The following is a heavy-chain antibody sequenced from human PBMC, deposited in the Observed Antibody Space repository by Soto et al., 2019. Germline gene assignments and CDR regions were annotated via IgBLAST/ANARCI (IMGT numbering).Heavy chain of an antibody. V-gene: IGHV1-18*01. J-gene: IGHJ6*02. CDR3: ARDVRSHDYGHYYYGMDV. D-gene: IGHD4-17*01. CDR1: GYTFTSYG. Sequence: QGQLVQSGAEVNKPGASVKVSCKASGYTFTSYGISWVRQAPGQGLEWMGWISIYNGNTNYAQKLQGRVTMTTDTSTSTAYMELRSLRSDDTAVYYCARDVRSHDYGHYYYGMDVWGQGTTVTVSS. CDR2: ISIYNGNT.